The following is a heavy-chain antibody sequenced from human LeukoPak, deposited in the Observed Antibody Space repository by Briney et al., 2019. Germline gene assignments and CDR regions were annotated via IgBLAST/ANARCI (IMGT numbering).Heavy chain of an antibody. CDR2: ITGSSSYL. D-gene: IGHD4-23*01. J-gene: IGHJ4*02. V-gene: IGHV3-21*01. CDR1: GFTFNYYM. Sequence: GGSLRLSCAASGFTFNYYMMTWVRQAPGKGLEWVSSITGSSSYLYYADSVKGRFTISRDNAKNAVYLQINSLSGEAIDVYYCARDRTSVGGLDYWGQGTPVTVSS. CDR3: ARDRTSVGGLDY.